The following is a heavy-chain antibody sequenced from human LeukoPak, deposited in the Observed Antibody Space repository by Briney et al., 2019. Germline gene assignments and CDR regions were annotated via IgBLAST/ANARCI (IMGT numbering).Heavy chain of an antibody. V-gene: IGHV1-58*01. D-gene: IGHD1-1*01. CDR2: IVVGSGNT. CDR3: ATDDVTTGTKTALGY. J-gene: IGHJ4*02. Sequence: SVKVSCKASGFTFTSSAVQWVRQARGQGLEWIGWIVVGSGNTNYAQKFQERVTINRDMSTSTAYMELSSLRSEDTAVYYCATDDVTTGTKTALGYWGQGTLVTVSS. CDR1: GFTFTSSA.